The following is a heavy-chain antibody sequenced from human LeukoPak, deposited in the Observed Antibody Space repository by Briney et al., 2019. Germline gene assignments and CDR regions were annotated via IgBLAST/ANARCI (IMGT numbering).Heavy chain of an antibody. CDR3: AREGRHSSRVNWFDP. CDR1: GGSISSYY. Sequence: SETLSLTCTVSGGSISSYYWSWIRQPPGKGLEWIGYIYYSGSTNYNPSLKSRVTISVDTSKNQFSLKLSSVTAADTAVYYCAREGRHSSRVNWFDPWGQGTLVTVSS. V-gene: IGHV4-59*12. D-gene: IGHD6-13*01. J-gene: IGHJ5*02. CDR2: IYYSGST.